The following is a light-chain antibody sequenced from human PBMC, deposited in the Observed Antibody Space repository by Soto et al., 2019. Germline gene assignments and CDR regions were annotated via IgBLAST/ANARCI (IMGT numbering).Light chain of an antibody. J-gene: IGLJ1*01. CDR2: EGT. CDR3: CSYAGSRTYV. V-gene: IGLV2-23*01. CDR1: SSDVGTYNL. Sequence: QSVLTQPPSASGSPGQSVTISCTGSSSDVGTYNLVSWYQQYPGKAPKVIIFEGTKRPSGVSNRFSGSKSGNTASLTISGLQTEDEADYYCCSYAGSRTYVFGTGTKGTVL.